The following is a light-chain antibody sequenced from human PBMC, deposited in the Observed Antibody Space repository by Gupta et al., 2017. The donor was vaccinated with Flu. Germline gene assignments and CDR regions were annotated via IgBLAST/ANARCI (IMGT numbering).Light chain of an antibody. CDR3: SAYTTSITSDVV. V-gene: IGLV2-14*01. CDR1: SSDVGGYNY. J-gene: IGLJ2*01. Sequence: SALTQPASVSGSPGQSLTISCTGTSSDVGGYNYVSCYHQLPAKAPNLIIYEVNNRPCGGAPGGSCSKSGATAAITISSLPAEEEADYYCSAYTTSITSDVVFGGGTKRTVL. CDR2: EVN.